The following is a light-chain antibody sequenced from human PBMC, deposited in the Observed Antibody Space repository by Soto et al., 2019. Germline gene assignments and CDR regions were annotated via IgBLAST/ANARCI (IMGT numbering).Light chain of an antibody. V-gene: IGKV3-20*01. CDR1: QSISSTY. Sequence: EIVLTQSPGTLSLSPGERATLSCRTSQSISSTYLAWYQQKPGQAPRLLIYGTYSRATGIPDRFSGSGSGRDFTLTISRLEPEDFALYYCQQYGTSPPVYTFGQGTKLEIK. CDR3: QQYGTSPPVYT. J-gene: IGKJ2*01. CDR2: GTY.